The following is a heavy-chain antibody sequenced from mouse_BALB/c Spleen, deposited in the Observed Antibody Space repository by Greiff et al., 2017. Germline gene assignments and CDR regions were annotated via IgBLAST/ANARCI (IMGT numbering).Heavy chain of an antibody. J-gene: IGHJ4*01. V-gene: IGHV5-12-2*01. D-gene: IGHD2-14*01. CDR2: ISNGGGST. CDR1: GFTFSSYT. Sequence: EVKVVESGGGLVQPGGSLKLSCAASGFTFSSYTMSWVRQTPEKRLEWVAYISNGGGSTYYPDTVKGRFTISRDNAKNTLYLQMSSLKSEDTAMYYCARQRGRYDAMDYWGQGTSVTVSS. CDR3: ARQRGRYDAMDY.